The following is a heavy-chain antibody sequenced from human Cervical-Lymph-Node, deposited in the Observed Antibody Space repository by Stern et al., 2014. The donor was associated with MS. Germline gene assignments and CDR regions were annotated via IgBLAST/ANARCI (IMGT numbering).Heavy chain of an antibody. D-gene: IGHD3-22*01. Sequence: VQLVQSGPKMQKPGASVKVSCKASGYTFTAFFIHWVRQVPGQGLEWMGRLHPNSDDPTYAQNFQDRVTLTRDTSIGTAYLELSRLTSADTAVYYCAREATRIVVGIDYWGQGTQVTVSS. V-gene: IGHV1-2*06. CDR1: GYTFTAFF. CDR3: AREATRIVVGIDY. J-gene: IGHJ4*02. CDR2: LHPNSDDP.